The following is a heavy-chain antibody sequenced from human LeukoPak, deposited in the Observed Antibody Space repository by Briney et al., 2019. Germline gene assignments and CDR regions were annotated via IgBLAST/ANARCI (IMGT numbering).Heavy chain of an antibody. CDR1: GFTFRRYA. V-gene: IGHV3-64D*09. CDR2: INDNGGRT. Sequence: GGSLRLSCSASGFTFRRYAMHWVRQAPAKGLEYVSGINDNGGRTHYGDSVKGRFIISRDNSKNTLHRQMSTLRAEDTALYYCVKDVGGSYAFDYWGQGILVTVAS. CDR3: VKDVGGSYAFDY. J-gene: IGHJ4*02. D-gene: IGHD1-26*01.